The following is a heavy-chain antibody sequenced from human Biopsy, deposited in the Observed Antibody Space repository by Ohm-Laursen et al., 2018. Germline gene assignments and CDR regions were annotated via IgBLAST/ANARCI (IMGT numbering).Heavy chain of an antibody. D-gene: IGHD6-25*01. J-gene: IGHJ4*02. CDR2: ISGYNGNT. V-gene: IGHV1-18*01. Sequence: ASVAVSCKASGYKFTSYGMSWVRQAPGQGFEWMGRISGYNGNTNYAQKFQGRITMTIDAATSTGYMDLRSLKSDDTAVYFCERIAAAGWDDYWGQGTLVTVSS. CDR3: ERIAAAGWDDY. CDR1: GYKFTSYG.